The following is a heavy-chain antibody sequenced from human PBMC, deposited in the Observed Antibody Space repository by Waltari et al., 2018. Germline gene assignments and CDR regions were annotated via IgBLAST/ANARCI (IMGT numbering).Heavy chain of an antibody. CDR1: GGSISSSRSS. J-gene: IGHJ4*02. D-gene: IGHD1-26*01. Sequence: QLQLQESGPGLVKPSETLSLTCTVPGGSISSSRSSWGWIRQPPGKGLEWIGSIYYSGSTYYNPSLKSRVTISVDTSKNQFSLKLSSVTAADTAVYYCARDGVGGSYSTSFDYWGQGTLVTVSS. CDR3: ARDGVGGSYSTSFDY. V-gene: IGHV4-39*07. CDR2: IYYSGST.